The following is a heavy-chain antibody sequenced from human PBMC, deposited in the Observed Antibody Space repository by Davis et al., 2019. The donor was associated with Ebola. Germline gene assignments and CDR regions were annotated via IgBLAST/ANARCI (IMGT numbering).Heavy chain of an antibody. D-gene: IGHD3-10*01. CDR2: ISYDGNRK. J-gene: IGHJ3*02. CDR3: AIQNYYASGIKAFDI. V-gene: IGHV3-30-3*01. CDR1: GFTFTTYA. Sequence: GESLKISCVGSGFTFTTYAMHWVRQAPGTGLEWVSLISYDGNRKFYTDSVKGRFTISRDNSKNTLYLQMSGLRAEDTAIYYCAIQNYYASGIKAFDIWGQGTVLAVSS.